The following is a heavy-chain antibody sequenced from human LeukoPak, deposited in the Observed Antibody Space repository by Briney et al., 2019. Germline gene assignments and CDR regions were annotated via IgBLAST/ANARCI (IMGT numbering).Heavy chain of an antibody. D-gene: IGHD3-22*01. CDR3: ARSIYYYDSSGYADY. CDR1: GGTFSSYA. V-gene: IGHV1-69*13. Sequence: SVKVSCKASGGTFSSYAISWVREAPGQGLEWMGGIIPIFGTANYAQKFQGRVTITADESTSTAYMELSSLRSEDTAVYYCARSIYYYDSSGYADYWGQGTLVTVSS. CDR2: IIPIFGTA. J-gene: IGHJ4*02.